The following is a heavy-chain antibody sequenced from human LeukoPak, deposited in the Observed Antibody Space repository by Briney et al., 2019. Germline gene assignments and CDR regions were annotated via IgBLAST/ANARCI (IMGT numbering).Heavy chain of an antibody. CDR2: ISGSGGST. V-gene: IGHV3-23*01. J-gene: IGHJ6*03. CDR3: ARGLSYAPLGYYYYYYMDV. CDR1: GFTFSSYA. Sequence: PGGSLRLSCAASGFTFSSYAMSWVRQAPGKGLEWVSAISGSGGSTYYADSVKGRFTISRDNSKNTLYLQMNSLRAEDTAVYYCARGLSYAPLGYYYYYYMDVWGKGTTVTISS. D-gene: IGHD2-2*01.